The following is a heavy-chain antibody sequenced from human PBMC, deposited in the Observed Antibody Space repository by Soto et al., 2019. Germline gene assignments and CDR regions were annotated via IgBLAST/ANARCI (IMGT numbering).Heavy chain of an antibody. D-gene: IGHD1-1*01. CDR2: MYNTGST. J-gene: IGHJ4*02. CDR3: ARTLPNRQLFDS. Sequence: SSETLSLTCTVSGGSISSYYWSWIRQPPGKGLEWIGYMYNTGSTIYNPSLKSRVTISVDTSKNQFSLKLNSVTAADTAVYYCARTLPNRQLFDSWSQGTLVTVSS. V-gene: IGHV4-59*01. CDR1: GGSISSYY.